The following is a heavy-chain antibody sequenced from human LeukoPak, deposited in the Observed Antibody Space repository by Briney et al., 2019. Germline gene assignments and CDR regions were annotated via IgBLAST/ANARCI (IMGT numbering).Heavy chain of an antibody. CDR1: GGSISSSSYY. V-gene: IGHV4-39*01. D-gene: IGHD6-13*01. J-gene: IGHJ4*02. CDR2: IYYSGST. Sequence: SETLSLTCTVSGGSISSSSYYWGWIRQPPGKGLEWIGSIYYSGSTYYNPSLKSRVTISVDTSKNQFSLKLSSVTAADTAVYYCALMSYGSTAAAYFDHWGQGTLVTVSS. CDR3: ALMSYGSTAAAYFDH.